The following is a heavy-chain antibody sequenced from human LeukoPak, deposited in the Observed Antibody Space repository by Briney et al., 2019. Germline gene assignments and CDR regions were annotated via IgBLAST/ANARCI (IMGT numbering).Heavy chain of an antibody. CDR1: GYTFSGYG. CDR2: ISGYNGNT. CDR3: ARDPRTWDDSDGYGWFDP. V-gene: IGHV1-18*01. Sequence: GASVKVSCKASGYTFSGYGISWVRQAPGQGLEWMGWISGYNGNTNYAQKFQGRVTMTTDTSTSTAYMELRSLRSDDTAVYYCARDPRTWDDSDGYGWFDPWGQGTLVTVSS. J-gene: IGHJ5*02. D-gene: IGHD3-22*01.